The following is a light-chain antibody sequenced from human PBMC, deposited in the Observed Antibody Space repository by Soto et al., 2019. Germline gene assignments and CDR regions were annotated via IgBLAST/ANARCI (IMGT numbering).Light chain of an antibody. Sequence: QSALTQPPSASGSPGQSVTISCTGTSSDVGHYNFVSWYQHHPGKAPKLMIYEVSKRPSGVPDRFSGSKSGNTASLTVSGLQAEDEADYFCSSYAGSNNLVFGGGTKLTVL. V-gene: IGLV2-8*01. J-gene: IGLJ2*01. CDR1: SSDVGHYNF. CDR2: EVS. CDR3: SSYAGSNNLV.